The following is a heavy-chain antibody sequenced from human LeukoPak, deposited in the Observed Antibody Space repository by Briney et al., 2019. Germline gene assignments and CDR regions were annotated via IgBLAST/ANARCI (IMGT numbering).Heavy chain of an antibody. CDR3: ARGLRTLGGGFDP. V-gene: IGHV4-39*07. J-gene: IGHJ5*02. D-gene: IGHD3-16*01. CDR1: GGSISSSSYY. CDR2: IYTSGST. Sequence: SETLSLTCTVSGGSISSSSYYWGWIRQPPGKGLEWIGRIYTSGSTNYNPSLKSRVTMSVDTSKNQFSLKLSSVTAADPAVYYCARGLRTLGGGFDPWGQGTRVTVSS.